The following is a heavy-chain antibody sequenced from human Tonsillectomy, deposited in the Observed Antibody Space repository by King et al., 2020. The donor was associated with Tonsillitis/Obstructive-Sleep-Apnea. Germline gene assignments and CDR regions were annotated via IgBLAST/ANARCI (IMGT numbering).Heavy chain of an antibody. CDR3: ARDHYSSSWSAHGYYYGMDV. J-gene: IGHJ6*02. CDR2: ISAYIGDT. Sequence: QLVQSGAEVKKPGAPVRVSCKASGYTFTYYGISGVSQALGQGLEWMGWISAYIGDTTYPQKLQGRVNVTKDTSTGTAYMDLRSLRSDDTAVYYCARDHYSSSWSAHGYYYGMDVWGQGTTITVSS. V-gene: IGHV1-18*01. D-gene: IGHD6-13*01. CDR1: GYTFTYYG.